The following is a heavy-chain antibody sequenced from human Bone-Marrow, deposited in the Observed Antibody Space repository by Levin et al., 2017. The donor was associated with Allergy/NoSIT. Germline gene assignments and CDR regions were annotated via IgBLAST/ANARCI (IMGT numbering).Heavy chain of an antibody. CDR1: GGIFSNYA. CDR2: IIPSFRTT. CDR3: ASQLLSVGDDYYYGMDV. D-gene: IGHD3-3*01. V-gene: IGHV1-69*06. J-gene: IGHJ6*02. Sequence: SVKVSCKASGGIFSNYAFNWVRQAPGQGLEWMGGIIPSFRTTTYAQKFQGRVTMTADKSTSTAYMELISLRPEDTATYYCASQLLSVGDDYYYGMDVWGPGTTVTVSS.